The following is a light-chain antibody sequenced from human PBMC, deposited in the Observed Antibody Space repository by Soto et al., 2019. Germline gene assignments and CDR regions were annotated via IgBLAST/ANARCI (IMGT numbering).Light chain of an antibody. Sequence: EIVLTQSPGTLSLSPGERATLSCRASQSVRSDYLAWYQQKPGQAPRLHIYGASTRATGIPDRFTGSGSGTDFTLTISRLEPEDFAVYYCQTYGSSPRTFGQGTKVEIK. J-gene: IGKJ1*01. CDR1: QSVRSDY. CDR2: GAS. V-gene: IGKV3-20*01. CDR3: QTYGSSPRT.